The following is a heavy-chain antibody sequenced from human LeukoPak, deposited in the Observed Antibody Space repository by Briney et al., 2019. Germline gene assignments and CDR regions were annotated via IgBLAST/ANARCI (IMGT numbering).Heavy chain of an antibody. CDR1: GFTFSSYG. CDR2: IWYDGSNK. Sequence: GGSLRLSCAASGFTFSSYGMHWVRQAPGKGLEWVAVIWYDGSNKYYADSVKGRFTISRDNSKNTLYLQMNSLRAEDTAVYYCAKDRVGDYYMDVWGKGTTVTVSS. D-gene: IGHD2-15*01. CDR3: AKDRVGDYYMDV. J-gene: IGHJ6*03. V-gene: IGHV3-33*06.